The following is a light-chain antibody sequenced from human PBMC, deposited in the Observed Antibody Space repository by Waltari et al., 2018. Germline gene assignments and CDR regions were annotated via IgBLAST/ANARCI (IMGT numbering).Light chain of an antibody. V-gene: IGKV1-6*01. Sequence: AIQMTPSPSSLSASVGDRVTITCRSSQGIRNDLGWYQQKAGKAPKLLIYGASSLRSGVPSRFSGSGSGTEFTLTISSLQPEDFATYYCLQDYNYPWTFGQGTKVEIK. CDR1: QGIRND. CDR3: LQDYNYPWT. CDR2: GAS. J-gene: IGKJ1*01.